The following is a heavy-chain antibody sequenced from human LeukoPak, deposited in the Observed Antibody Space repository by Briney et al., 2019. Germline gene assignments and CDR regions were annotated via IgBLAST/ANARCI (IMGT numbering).Heavy chain of an antibody. CDR3: ARHQWHYYYYMGV. D-gene: IGHD6-19*01. V-gene: IGHV4-39*01. J-gene: IGHJ6*03. CDR2: IYYSGHT. Sequence: KASETLSLTCTVSGGSISSSSYYWGWIRQPPGNWLEWIGTIYYSGHTYYNPSLKSRRVTISVDTSKNQFSLRLSSVTAADTAVYYCARHQWHYYYYMGVWGKGSTVTVSS. CDR1: GGSISSSSYY.